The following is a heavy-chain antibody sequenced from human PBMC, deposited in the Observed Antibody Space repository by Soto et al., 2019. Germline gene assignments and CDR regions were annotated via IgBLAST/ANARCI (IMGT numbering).Heavy chain of an antibody. J-gene: IGHJ4*02. D-gene: IGHD3-22*01. CDR1: GFTFSSYA. V-gene: IGHV3-23*01. CDR3: AKDREYYYDSSGYFLFDY. CDR2: ISGSGGST. Sequence: PGGSLRLSCAASGFTFSSYAMSWVRQAPGKGLEWVSAISGSGGSTYYADSVKGRFTISRDNSKSTLYLEMNSLRAEDTAVYYCAKDREYYYDSSGYFLFDYWGQGTLVTVSS.